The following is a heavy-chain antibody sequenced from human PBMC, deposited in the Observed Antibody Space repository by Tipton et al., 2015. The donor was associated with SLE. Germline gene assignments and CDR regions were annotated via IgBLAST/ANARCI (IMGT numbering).Heavy chain of an antibody. CDR1: GFTFSSYA. CDR3: AKVRSFGRFLEWLGDPFDI. D-gene: IGHD3-3*01. V-gene: IGHV3-23*01. Sequence: SLRLSCAASGFTFSSYAMSWVRQAPGKGLEWVSAISGSGGSTYYADSVKGRFTISRDNSRNTLYLQMNSLRAEDTAVYYCAKVRSFGRFLEWLGDPFDIWGQGTMVTVSS. CDR2: ISGSGGST. J-gene: IGHJ3*02.